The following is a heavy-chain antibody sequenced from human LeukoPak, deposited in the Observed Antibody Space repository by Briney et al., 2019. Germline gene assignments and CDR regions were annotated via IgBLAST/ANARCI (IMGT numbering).Heavy chain of an antibody. J-gene: IGHJ6*04. CDR3: ATARFTYSSSCMDV. CDR2: IYTSGST. Sequence: SQTLSLTCTVSGGSISSGSYYWSWIRQPAGKGLEWVGRIYTSGSTNYNPSLKSRVTISVDTSKNQFSLKLSSVTAADTAVYYCATARFTYSSSCMDVWGKGTTVTVSS. V-gene: IGHV4-61*02. CDR1: GGSISSGSYY. D-gene: IGHD6-13*01.